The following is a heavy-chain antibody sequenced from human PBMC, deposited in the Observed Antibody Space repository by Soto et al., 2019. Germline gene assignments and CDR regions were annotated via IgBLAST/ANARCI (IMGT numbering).Heavy chain of an antibody. J-gene: IGHJ6*02. V-gene: IGHV3-53*01. CDR1: GFTVSSNY. Sequence: FLRLSCAASGFTVSSNYMSWVRQAPGKGLEWVSVIYSGGSTYYADSVKGRFTISRDNSKNTLYLQMNSLRAEDTAVYYYARHVVRGHYDYSLYGMDVWGQGTTVTVSS. D-gene: IGHD3-10*01. CDR2: IYSGGST. CDR3: ARHVVRGHYDYSLYGMDV.